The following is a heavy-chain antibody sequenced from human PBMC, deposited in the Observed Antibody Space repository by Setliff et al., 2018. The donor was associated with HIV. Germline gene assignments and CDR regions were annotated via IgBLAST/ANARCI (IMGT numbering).Heavy chain of an antibody. J-gene: IGHJ4*02. CDR2: ISHSGST. D-gene: IGHD4-4*01. Sequence: SETLSLTCAVYGVPLKPYYWNWIRQSSGNGLEWIGEISHSGSTNYNPSFESRVTMSVDTSISTAYLQWSSLKASDTAMYYCAAFFVTPMTTQDFWGQGTLVTVSS. CDR1: GVPLKPYY. V-gene: IGHV4-34*10. CDR3: AAFFVTPMTTQDF.